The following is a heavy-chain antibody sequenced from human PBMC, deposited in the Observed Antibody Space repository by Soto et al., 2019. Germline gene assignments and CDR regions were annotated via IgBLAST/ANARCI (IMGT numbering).Heavy chain of an antibody. J-gene: IGHJ4*02. CDR1: GYTFTSYG. V-gene: IGHV1-18*01. CDR2: ISAYNGNT. CDR3: AIAPDYRHDYGDYVNYFDY. Sequence: ASVKVSCKASGYTFTSYGISWVRQAPGQGLEWMGWISAYNGNTNYAQKLQGRVTMTTDTSTSTAYMELRSLRSDDTAVYYCAIAPDYRHDYGDYVNYFDYWGQGTLVTVSS. D-gene: IGHD4-17*01.